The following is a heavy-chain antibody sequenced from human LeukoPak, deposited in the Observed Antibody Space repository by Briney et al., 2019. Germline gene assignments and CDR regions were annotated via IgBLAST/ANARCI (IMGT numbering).Heavy chain of an antibody. CDR3: AKDDGTYYDFWSGYYSGLSSFDY. J-gene: IGHJ4*02. V-gene: IGHV3-23*01. CDR2: ISGSGGST. D-gene: IGHD3-3*01. CDR1: GGSFSGYY. Sequence: ETLSLTCAVYGGSFSGYYWSWVRQAPGKGLEWVSAISGSGGSTYYADSVKGQFTISRDNSKNTLYLQMNSLRAEDTAVYYCAKDDGTYYDFWSGYYSGLSSFDYWGQGTLVTVSS.